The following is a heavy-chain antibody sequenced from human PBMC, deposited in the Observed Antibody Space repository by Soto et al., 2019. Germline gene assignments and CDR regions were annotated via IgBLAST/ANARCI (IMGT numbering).Heavy chain of an antibody. Sequence: QVQLVQSGAEVKKPGSSVKVSCKASGGTFSTYAIDWVRQAPGQGLEWMGGIIPLFGTANYAQKFQGRVTITADESTSSAYMELSSLRSEDTAVYYCARKLEGEEDYYYYYGMDVWGQGTTVTVSS. J-gene: IGHJ6*02. CDR1: GGTFSTYA. V-gene: IGHV1-69*01. CDR3: ARKLEGEEDYYYYYGMDV. D-gene: IGHD1-1*01. CDR2: IIPLFGTA.